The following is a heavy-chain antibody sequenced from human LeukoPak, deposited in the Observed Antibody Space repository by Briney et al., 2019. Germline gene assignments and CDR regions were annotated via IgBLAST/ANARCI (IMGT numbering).Heavy chain of an antibody. CDR1: GFTFSSYA. CDR2: ISYDGSNK. J-gene: IGHJ4*02. V-gene: IGHV3-30-3*01. CDR3: ARDSMIVVGGFDY. D-gene: IGHD3-22*01. Sequence: GGSLRLSCAASGFTFSSYAMHWVRQAPRKGLEWVAVISYDGSNKYYADSVKGRFTISRDNSKNTLYLQMNSLRAEDTAVYYCARDSMIVVGGFDYWGQGTLVTVSS.